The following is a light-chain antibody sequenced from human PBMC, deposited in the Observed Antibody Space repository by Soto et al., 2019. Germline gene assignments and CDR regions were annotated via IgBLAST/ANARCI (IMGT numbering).Light chain of an antibody. V-gene: IGKV3-20*01. CDR3: QQYGSSPWT. J-gene: IGKJ5*01. CDR2: GAS. Sequence: EIVVTQSPAILSVSPRERAPLPYRASENVRTKVGWYQQKAGQATRLLIYGASTRATGVPDRFSGSGSGTDFTLTISRLEPEDFAVYYCQQYGSSPWTFGKGTRLEIK. CDR1: ENVRTK.